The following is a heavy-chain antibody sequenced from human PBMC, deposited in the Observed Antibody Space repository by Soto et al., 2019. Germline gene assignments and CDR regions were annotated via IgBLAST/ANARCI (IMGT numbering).Heavy chain of an antibody. V-gene: IGHV1-24*01. CDR3: ATVEGGYNSYDY. Sequence: ASVKVSCKVSGYTLTELSMHWVRQAPGKGLEWMGGFDPEDGETIYAQKFQGRVTMTEDTSTDTAYMELSSLRSEDTAVYYCATVEGGYNSYDYWGQGTLVTVSS. CDR1: GYTLTELS. D-gene: IGHD5-12*01. CDR2: FDPEDGET. J-gene: IGHJ4*02.